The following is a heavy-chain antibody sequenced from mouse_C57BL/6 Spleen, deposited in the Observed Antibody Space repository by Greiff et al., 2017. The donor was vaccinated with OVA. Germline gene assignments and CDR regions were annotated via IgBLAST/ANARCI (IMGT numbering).Heavy chain of an antibody. V-gene: IGHV1-55*01. CDR2: IYPGSGST. CDR1: GYTFTSYW. J-gene: IGHJ2*01. Sequence: QVQLKQPGAELVKPGASVKMSCKASGYTFTSYWITWVKQRPGQGLEWIGDIYPGSGSTNYNEKFKSKATLTVDTSSSTAYMELRSLTSEDSAVYYCTRRTPTGTTDWGQGTTLTVSS. D-gene: IGHD4-1*02. CDR3: TRRTPTGTTD.